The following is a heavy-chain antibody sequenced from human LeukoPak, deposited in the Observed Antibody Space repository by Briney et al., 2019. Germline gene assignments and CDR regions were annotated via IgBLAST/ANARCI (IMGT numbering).Heavy chain of an antibody. CDR3: ARDSRIYSYGYWFDP. D-gene: IGHD5-18*01. Sequence: PSETLSLTCAVYGGSFSGYYWSWIRQPPGKGLEWIGEINHSGSTNYNPSLRSRVTISVDTSKNQFSLKLSSVTAADTAVYYCARDSRIYSYGYWFDPWGQGTLVTVSS. CDR2: INHSGST. CDR1: GGSFSGYY. V-gene: IGHV4-34*01. J-gene: IGHJ5*02.